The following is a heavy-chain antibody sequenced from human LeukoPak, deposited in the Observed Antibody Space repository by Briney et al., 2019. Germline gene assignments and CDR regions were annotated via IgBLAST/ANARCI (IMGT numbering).Heavy chain of an antibody. V-gene: IGHV1-69*06. CDR2: ITPIFGTT. Sequence: GASVKVSCKASGATFRTSVISWIRQAPGQGLEWMGGITPIFGTTTYAQNFQGRVTITADKSTSTAYMELSSLRSEDTAVYYCARRRSSYDNYYYMDVWGKGTTVTVSS. D-gene: IGHD3-16*01. J-gene: IGHJ6*03. CDR3: ARRRSSYDNYYYMDV. CDR1: GATFRTSV.